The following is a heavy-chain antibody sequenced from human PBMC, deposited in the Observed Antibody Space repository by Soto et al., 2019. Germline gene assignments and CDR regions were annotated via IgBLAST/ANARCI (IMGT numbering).Heavy chain of an antibody. J-gene: IGHJ6*02. V-gene: IGHV3-30-3*01. CDR2: ISYDGSNK. CDR1: GFTFSSYA. D-gene: IGHD6-13*01. Sequence: GVSLRLSCAASGFTFSSYAMHWVRQAPGKGLEWVAVISYDGSNKYYADSVKGRFTISRDNSKNTLYLQMNSLRAEDTAVYYCARDTRARDRSSWYEVFDYGMDVWGQGTTVNVSS. CDR3: ARDTRARDRSSWYEVFDYGMDV.